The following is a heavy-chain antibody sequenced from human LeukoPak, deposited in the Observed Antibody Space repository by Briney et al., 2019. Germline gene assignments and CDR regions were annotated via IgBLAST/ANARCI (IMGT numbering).Heavy chain of an antibody. J-gene: IGHJ4*02. CDR2: INSGSTYT. D-gene: IGHD1-1*01. CDR1: GFTFSSYM. CDR3: ARSLTTLTYEGY. Sequence: GGSLRLSCAASGFTFSSYMMNWVRQAPGKGLEWVSSINSGSTYTYYTEAVKGRFTVSRDNAKNSLFLQMNSLRAEDTAIYYCARSLTTLTYEGYWGQGTLVTVSS. V-gene: IGHV3-21*01.